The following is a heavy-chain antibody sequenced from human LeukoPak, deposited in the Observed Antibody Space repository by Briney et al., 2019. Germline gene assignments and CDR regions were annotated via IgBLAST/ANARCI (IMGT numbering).Heavy chain of an antibody. Sequence: ASLRVSCKASGYTFTGYYIHWLRQAPGQGLEWMGWITPKSGGTKYAQSFQGRVTMTRDTSISTAYLELSRLRSDDTAIYYCARYFTEDSLNAFDIWGQGTMVTVSS. J-gene: IGHJ3*02. D-gene: IGHD3-9*01. CDR2: ITPKSGGT. CDR1: GYTFTGYY. V-gene: IGHV1-2*02. CDR3: ARYFTEDSLNAFDI.